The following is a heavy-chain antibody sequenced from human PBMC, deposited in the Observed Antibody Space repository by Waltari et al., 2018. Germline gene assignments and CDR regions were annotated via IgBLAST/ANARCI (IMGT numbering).Heavy chain of an antibody. CDR3: ARDGSPGIAAAGKVYDY. CDR1: GYSISSGYY. CDR2: IYHSGST. V-gene: IGHV4-38-2*02. D-gene: IGHD6-13*01. J-gene: IGHJ4*02. Sequence: QVQLQESGPGLVKPSETLSLTCAISGYSISSGYYWGWIRQPPGKGLEWIGSIYHSGSTYYNPSPKSRVTISVDTSKNQFSLKLSSVTAADTAVYYCARDGSPGIAAAGKVYDYWGQGTLVTVSS.